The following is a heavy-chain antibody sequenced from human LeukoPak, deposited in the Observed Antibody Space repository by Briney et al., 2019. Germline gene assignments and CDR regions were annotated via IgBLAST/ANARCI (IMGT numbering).Heavy chain of an antibody. CDR2: IYHSGST. CDR3: ARSSNWFDP. D-gene: IGHD6-6*01. CDR1: GYSISSGYY. J-gene: IGHJ5*02. Sequence: PSETLSLTCAVSGYSISSGYYWGWIRQPPGKGLEWIGSIYHSGSTYYNPSLKSRVTISVDTSKNQFSLNLSSVTAADTAVYYCARSSNWFDPWGQGTLVTVSS. V-gene: IGHV4-38-2*01.